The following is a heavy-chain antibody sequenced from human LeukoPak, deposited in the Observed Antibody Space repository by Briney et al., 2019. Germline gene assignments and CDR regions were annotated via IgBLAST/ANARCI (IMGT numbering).Heavy chain of an antibody. CDR3: ARQMPLGEFDY. Sequence: GRSLRLSCAASGFTFSSYGMHWVRQAPGKGLEWVAVISYDGSNKYYADSVKGRFTIYRDNSKNTLYLQMNSLRAEDTAVYYCARQMPLGEFDYWGQGTLVTVSS. J-gene: IGHJ4*02. D-gene: IGHD2-2*01. CDR2: ISYDGSNK. V-gene: IGHV3-30*03. CDR1: GFTFSSYG.